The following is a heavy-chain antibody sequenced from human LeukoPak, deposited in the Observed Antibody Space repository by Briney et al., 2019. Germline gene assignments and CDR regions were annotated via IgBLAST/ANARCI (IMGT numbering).Heavy chain of an antibody. CDR2: IYYSGSP. V-gene: IGHV4-39*07. D-gene: IGHD3-10*01. CDR1: GGSISSSSYY. J-gene: IGHJ3*02. CDR3: ARRRSTYYYGSGSYYGPYAFDI. Sequence: SETLSLTCTVSGGSISSSSYYWGWIRQPPGKGLEWIGSIYYSGSPYYNPSLKSRVTISVDTSKNQFSLKLSSVTAADTAVYYCARRRSTYYYGSGSYYGPYAFDIWGQGTMVTVSS.